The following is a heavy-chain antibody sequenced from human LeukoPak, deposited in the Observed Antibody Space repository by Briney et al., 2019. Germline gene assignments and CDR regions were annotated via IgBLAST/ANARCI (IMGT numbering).Heavy chain of an antibody. D-gene: IGHD6-19*01. CDR1: GFNLRVNY. J-gene: IGHJ6*02. CDR2: IYSDGTT. Sequence: PGGSLRLSCVASGFNLRVNYMTWIRQTPGRGLEWVAVIYSDGTTKYADSAKGRFTISRDNSKSMVYLQMDRLRAEDTAVYYCARCKGGWSDHFYGMDVWGQGTTVTVSS. V-gene: IGHV3-53*01. CDR3: ARCKGGWSDHFYGMDV.